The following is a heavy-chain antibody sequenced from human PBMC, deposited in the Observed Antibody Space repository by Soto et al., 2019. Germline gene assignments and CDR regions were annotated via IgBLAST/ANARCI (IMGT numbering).Heavy chain of an antibody. CDR2: IIHSGST. Sequence: SETLSLTCAVSGASFIDHYWSFIRQPPGKGLEWIVEIIHSGSTNYNPSLTSRVTLSVDTSKKQFSLKLSSVTAADTAVYYCAAFRGGFDYWGQGTLVTVSS. CDR3: AAFRGGFDY. V-gene: IGHV4-34*12. D-gene: IGHD3-16*01. J-gene: IGHJ4*02. CDR1: GASFIDHY.